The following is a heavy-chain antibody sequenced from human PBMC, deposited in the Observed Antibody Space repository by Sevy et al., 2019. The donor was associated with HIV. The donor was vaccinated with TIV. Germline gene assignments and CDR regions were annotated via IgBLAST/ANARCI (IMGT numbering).Heavy chain of an antibody. CDR3: EREGLKSGSVVTSFYYGMDV. CDR2: ISSSGSTI. CDR1: GFTFSDYY. J-gene: IGHJ6*02. V-gene: IGHV3-11*01. D-gene: IGHD3-22*01. Sequence: GGSLRLSCAASGFTFSDYYMSWIRQAPGKGLEWVSYISSSGSTIYYADSVKGRFTISRDNAKNSLYLQMNSLRAEDTAVSYCEREGLKSGSVVTSFYYGMDVWGQGTTVTVPS.